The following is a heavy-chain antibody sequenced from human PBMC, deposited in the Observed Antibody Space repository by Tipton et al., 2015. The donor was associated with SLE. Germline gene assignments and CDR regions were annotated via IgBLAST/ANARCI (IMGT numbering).Heavy chain of an antibody. CDR2: IYYSGST. D-gene: IGHD2-2*01. CDR1: GGSFSGYY. CDR3: ARGGLLWAYYYYMDV. V-gene: IGHV4-59*01. J-gene: IGHJ6*03. Sequence: LRLSCAVYGGSFSGYYWSWIRQPPGKGLEWIGYIYYSGSTNYNPSLKSRVTTSVDTSKNQFSLKLSSVTAADTAVYYCARGGLLWAYYYYMDVWGKGTTVTVSS.